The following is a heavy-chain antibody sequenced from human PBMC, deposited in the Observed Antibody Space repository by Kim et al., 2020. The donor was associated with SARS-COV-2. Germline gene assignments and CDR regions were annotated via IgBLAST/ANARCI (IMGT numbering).Heavy chain of an antibody. J-gene: IGHJ4*02. V-gene: IGHV3-9*01. CDR2: VSWNSGSI. D-gene: IGHD6-13*01. CDR1: GFTFDDYA. Sequence: GGSLRLSCAASGFTFDDYAMHWVRQAPGKGLEWVSGVSWNSGSIGYADSVKGRFTISRDNAKNSLYLQMNSLRAEDTALYYCAKESRGAASFDYWGQGTL. CDR3: AKESRGAASFDY.